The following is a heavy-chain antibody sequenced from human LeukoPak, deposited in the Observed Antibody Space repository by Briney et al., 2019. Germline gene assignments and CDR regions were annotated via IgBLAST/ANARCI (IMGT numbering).Heavy chain of an antibody. CDR3: ARVAVIPNLYYYYGMDV. D-gene: IGHD2-21*01. CDR1: GYTFTSYD. J-gene: IGHJ6*02. CDR2: MNPNSGNT. Sequence: ASVKVSCKASGYTFTSYDINWVRQATGQGLEWMGWMNPNSGNTGYAQKFQGRVTMTRNTSISTAYMELSSLRSEDTAVYYCARVAVIPNLYYYYGMDVWGQGTTVTVSS. V-gene: IGHV1-8*01.